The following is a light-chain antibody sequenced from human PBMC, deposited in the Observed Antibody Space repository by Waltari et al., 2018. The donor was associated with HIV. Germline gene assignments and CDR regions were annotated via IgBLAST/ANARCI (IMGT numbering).Light chain of an antibody. CDR1: SGHSNYA. CDR3: QTWASGVVV. V-gene: IGLV4-69*01. CDR2: INDDCSH. Sequence: QLVLTQSPSASASLGASVKLTCTLSSGHSNYAIAWHRQRPEKGPRYLMKINDDCSHAKGDGIPDRFSGASSGAERYLTISSLQSEDEADYYCQTWASGVVVFGGGTKLTVL. J-gene: IGLJ2*01.